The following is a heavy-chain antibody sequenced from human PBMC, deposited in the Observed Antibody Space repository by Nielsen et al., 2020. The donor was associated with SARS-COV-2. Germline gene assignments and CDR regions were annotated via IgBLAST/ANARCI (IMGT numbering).Heavy chain of an antibody. Sequence: GESLKISCAASGFTFSDYYMSWIRQAPGKGLEWVSYISSSSSYTNYADSVKGRFTISRDNAKNSLYLQMNSLRAEDTAVYYCARVNDILTGYFFDYWGQRTLVTVSS. J-gene: IGHJ4*02. CDR2: ISSSSSYT. CDR3: ARVNDILTGYFFDY. V-gene: IGHV3-11*06. D-gene: IGHD3-9*01. CDR1: GFTFSDYY.